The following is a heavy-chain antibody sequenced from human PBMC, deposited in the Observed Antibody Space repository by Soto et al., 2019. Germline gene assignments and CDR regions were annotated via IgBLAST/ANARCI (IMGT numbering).Heavy chain of an antibody. D-gene: IGHD3-3*01. CDR3: ERGLLGRIFGVVMFYYYYGMDV. J-gene: IGHJ6*02. CDR1: GGSFSGYY. Sequence: PSETLSLTCAVYGGSFSGYYWSWIRQPPGKGLEWIGEINHSGSTNYNPSLKSRVTISVDTSKNQFSLKLSSVTAADTAVYYCERGLLGRIFGVVMFYYYYGMDVWGQGTTVTVSS. CDR2: INHSGST. V-gene: IGHV4-34*01.